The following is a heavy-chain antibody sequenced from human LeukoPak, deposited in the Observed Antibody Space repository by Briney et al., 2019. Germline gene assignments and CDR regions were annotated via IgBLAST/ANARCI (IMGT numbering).Heavy chain of an antibody. CDR3: ARTSGSGYMGDAFDI. D-gene: IGHD3-22*01. V-gene: IGHV1-46*01. J-gene: IGHJ3*02. CDR2: INPSGGST. Sequence: ASVKVSCKASGYTFTSYYMHWVRQAPGQGLEWMGIINPSGGSTSYAQKFQGRVTLTRDTSTSTVYMELSSLRSEDTAAYFCARTSGSGYMGDAFDIWGQGTMVTVSS. CDR1: GYTFTSYY.